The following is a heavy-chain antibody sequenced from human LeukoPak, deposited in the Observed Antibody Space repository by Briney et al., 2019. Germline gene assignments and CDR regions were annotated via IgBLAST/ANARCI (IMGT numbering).Heavy chain of an antibody. V-gene: IGHV3-21*01. CDR3: AREVDTANDY. CDR1: GFTFSSYS. D-gene: IGHD5-18*01. J-gene: IGHJ4*02. Sequence: GGSLRLSCAASGFTFSSYSMNWVRQAPGKGLEWVSSISSSSSDIYYADSVKGRFTISRDNAKNSLYLQMSSLTAEDTAVYYCAREVDTANDYWGQGTLVTVSS. CDR2: ISSSSSDI.